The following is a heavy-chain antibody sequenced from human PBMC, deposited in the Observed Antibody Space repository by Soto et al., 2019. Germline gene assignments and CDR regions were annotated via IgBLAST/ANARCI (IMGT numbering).Heavy chain of an antibody. CDR2: ISAYNGNT. Sequence: GASMKVSCKASGYTFTSYGISWVRQAPGQGLEWMGWISAYNGNTNYAQKLQGRVTMTTDTSTSTAYMELGSLRSDDTAVYYCARDRAGSSGLATFDYWGQGTLVTVSS. CDR3: ARDRAGSSGLATFDY. J-gene: IGHJ4*02. CDR1: GYTFTSYG. V-gene: IGHV1-18*01. D-gene: IGHD6-6*01.